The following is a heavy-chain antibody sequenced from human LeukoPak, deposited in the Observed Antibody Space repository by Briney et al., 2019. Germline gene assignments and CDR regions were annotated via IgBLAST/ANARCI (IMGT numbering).Heavy chain of an antibody. D-gene: IGHD6-19*01. Sequence: PGASLRLSCAAFGFTFSSNAMCWVRQAPGKGLEWVSCIGGTGDSTYYADSVKGRFTISRDNSKNTLYLQVNSLRAEDTSVYYCTRRGRESSGWGSFDYWGQGTLVTVSS. V-gene: IGHV3-23*01. CDR1: GFTFSSNA. J-gene: IGHJ4*02. CDR3: TRRGRESSGWGSFDY. CDR2: IGGTGDST.